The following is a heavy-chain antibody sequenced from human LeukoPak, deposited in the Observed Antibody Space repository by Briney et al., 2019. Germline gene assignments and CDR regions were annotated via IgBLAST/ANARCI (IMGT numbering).Heavy chain of an antibody. J-gene: IGHJ4*02. CDR2: IHHSAST. V-gene: IGHV4-34*01. Sequence: PSETLSLTRALYGASFSGYYWSWIRQPPGKGLEWIGEIHHSASTKYNPSLKSRFTISVDTSKNQFSLKLSSVTAADTAVYYCARSYYGGSSRWGQGTLVTVSS. CDR1: GASFSGYY. CDR3: ARSYYGGSSR. D-gene: IGHD4-23*01.